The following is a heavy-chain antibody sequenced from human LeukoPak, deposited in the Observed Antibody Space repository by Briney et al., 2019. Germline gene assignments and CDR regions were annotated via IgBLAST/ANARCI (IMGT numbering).Heavy chain of an antibody. Sequence: GGSLRLSCAASGFTFSSYWMHWVRQAPGKGLVWVSRINSDGSTTTYADSVEGRFTISRDNAKNTLYLQMNSLRAEDTAVYYCARAGYGDLDDAFDIWGQGTMVTVS. J-gene: IGHJ3*02. CDR1: GFTFSSYW. CDR3: ARAGYGDLDDAFDI. CDR2: INSDGSTT. D-gene: IGHD4-17*01. V-gene: IGHV3-74*01.